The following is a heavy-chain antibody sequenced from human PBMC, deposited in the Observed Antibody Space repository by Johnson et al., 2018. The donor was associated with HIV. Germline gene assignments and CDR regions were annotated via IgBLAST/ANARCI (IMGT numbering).Heavy chain of an antibody. J-gene: IGHJ3*02. D-gene: IGHD1-26*01. CDR1: GFTFSIYA. CDR2: ISYDGSDK. Sequence: QVQLVESGGGVVQPGRSLRLSCAASGFTFSIYAMHWVRQAPGKGLEWVAVISYDGSDKYYTDSVKGRFTISRDNSKNTLYLQMNSLRAEDTAVYYCARAQGERGAYDAFDIWGQGTRVTISS. V-gene: IGHV3-30*04. CDR3: ARAQGERGAYDAFDI.